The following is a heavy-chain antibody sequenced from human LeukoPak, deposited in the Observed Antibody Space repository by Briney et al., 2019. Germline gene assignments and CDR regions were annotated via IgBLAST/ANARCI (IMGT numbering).Heavy chain of an antibody. J-gene: IGHJ5*02. D-gene: IGHD3-10*01. CDR2: IIPIFGTA. CDR3: ARVGGGLVRGWFDP. V-gene: IGHV1-69*13. CDR1: GGTFSSYA. Sequence: GASVKVSCKASGGTFSSYAISWVRQAPGQGLEWMGGIIPIFGTANYAQKFQGRVTITADESTSTAYMELSSLRSEDTAVYYCARVGGGLVRGWFDPWGQGTLVTVSS.